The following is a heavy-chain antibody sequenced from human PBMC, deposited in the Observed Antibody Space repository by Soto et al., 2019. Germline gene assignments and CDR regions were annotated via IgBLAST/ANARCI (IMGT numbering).Heavy chain of an antibody. J-gene: IGHJ4*02. CDR3: ARARMYSGAHHDY. CDR1: GYTFSNFG. CDR2: ITPYNGNA. V-gene: IGHV1-18*04. Sequence: QVQLVQSGAEVEKPGASVKVSCKASGYTFSNFGINWVRQAPGQGLEWLGWITPYNGNANYAQKHQDRLTITTDTSTNTAYLQLRSLRSDDTAVYFCARARMYSGAHHDYWGQGTLVTVSS. D-gene: IGHD1-26*01.